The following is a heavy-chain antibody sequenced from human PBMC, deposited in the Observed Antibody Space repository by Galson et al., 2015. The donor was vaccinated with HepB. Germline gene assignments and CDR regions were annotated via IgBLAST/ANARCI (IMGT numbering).Heavy chain of an antibody. CDR2: TYYRSKWYN. D-gene: IGHD3-9*01. CDR3: ARVASSDILTGYSAYYFDY. J-gene: IGHJ4*02. CDR1: GDSVSSNSAA. V-gene: IGHV6-1*01. Sequence: CAISGDSVSSNSAAWNWIRQSPSRGLEWLGRTYYRSKWYNDYAVSVKSRITTNPDTSKNQFSLQLNSVTPEDTAVYYCARVASSDILTGYSAYYFDYWGQGTLVTVSS.